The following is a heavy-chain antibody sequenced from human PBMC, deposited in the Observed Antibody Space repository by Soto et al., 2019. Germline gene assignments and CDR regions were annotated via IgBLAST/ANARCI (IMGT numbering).Heavy chain of an antibody. Sequence: SGGSLRLSCVASGFTFSSYSMNWIRQAPGKGPEWVSWISPAGNSVDYTDSVKGRFTISRDNADNSLYLEMNSLRDEDTAVYYCVRDHLWAFDYWGQGTLVTVSS. D-gene: IGHD3-16*01. CDR2: ISPAGNSV. CDR1: GFTFSSYS. V-gene: IGHV3-48*02. J-gene: IGHJ4*02. CDR3: VRDHLWAFDY.